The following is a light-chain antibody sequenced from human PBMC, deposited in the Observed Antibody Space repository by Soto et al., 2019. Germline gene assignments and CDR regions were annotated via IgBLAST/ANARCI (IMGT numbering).Light chain of an antibody. Sequence: QSVLTQPPSVSGAPGQRVTISCTGSSSNIGAGYDVHWYQQLPETAPKLLIYGNSNRPSGVPHRFSGSKSCTAASLAITGLQAEDDADYYCQSYDSSLSGSVFGGGTKLTVL. CDR2: GNS. V-gene: IGLV1-40*01. CDR1: SSNIGAGYD. CDR3: QSYDSSLSGSV. J-gene: IGLJ3*02.